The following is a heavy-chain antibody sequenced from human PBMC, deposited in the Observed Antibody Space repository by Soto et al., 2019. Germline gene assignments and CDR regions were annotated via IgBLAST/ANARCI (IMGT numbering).Heavy chain of an antibody. CDR2: ITGTGGNT. J-gene: IGHJ6*02. CDR3: ARIRGYWYGLDV. Sequence: EVQLLESGGGLVQPGGSLRLPCAGSGFTLSTYGMTWVRQAPGKGLEWVSAITGTGGNTYYVDSVKGRFTSSRDNSKNMLYLQMNSVRVEDTAVYYCARIRGYWYGLDVWGQGTTVTVSS. V-gene: IGHV3-23*01. CDR1: GFTLSTYG.